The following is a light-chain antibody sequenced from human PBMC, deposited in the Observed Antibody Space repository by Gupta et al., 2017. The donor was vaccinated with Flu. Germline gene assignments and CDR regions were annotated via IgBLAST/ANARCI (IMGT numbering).Light chain of an antibody. J-gene: IGLJ3*02. CDR1: NLGQKF. V-gene: IGLV3-1*01. Sequence: PQPASESVSPGQIATIPCGGENLGQKFVHWYQHKAGQSPLLVIYDDNKRASGIPGRFSGSNSQSSVALTIAGAQDEDEADYYCQAYDSGILVFGGGTRLTVL. CDR2: DDN. CDR3: QAYDSGILV.